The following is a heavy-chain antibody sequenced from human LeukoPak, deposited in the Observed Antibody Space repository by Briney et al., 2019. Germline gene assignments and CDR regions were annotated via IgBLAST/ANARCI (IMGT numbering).Heavy chain of an antibody. V-gene: IGHV3-23*01. D-gene: IGHD1-26*01. CDR1: GFTFSSYA. CDR3: AKSPSSGNYGDYYFDY. Sequence: GGSLRLSCAASGFTFSSYAMNWVRQAPGKGLEWVSSISGSGGSTYYADSVKGRFTISRDNSRNTLYLQMNSLRAEDTAVYYCAKSPSSGNYGDYYFDYWGQGTLVTASS. CDR2: ISGSGGST. J-gene: IGHJ4*02.